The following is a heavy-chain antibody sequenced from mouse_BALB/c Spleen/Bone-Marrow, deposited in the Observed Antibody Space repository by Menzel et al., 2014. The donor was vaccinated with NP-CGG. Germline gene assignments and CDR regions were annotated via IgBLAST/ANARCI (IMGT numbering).Heavy chain of an antibody. CDR1: GYTFTDYN. J-gene: IGHJ4*01. CDR2: IYPYNGGT. Sequence: EVQLQQSGPELVKPGASVKISCKAPGYTFTDYNMHWVKQSHGKSLEWIGYIYPYNGGTGYNQKFKSKATLAVDNSSSTAYMGLRSLTSEDSAVYYCTRREYGNYGYAMDYWGQGTSVTVSS. V-gene: IGHV1S29*02. CDR3: TRREYGNYGYAMDY. D-gene: IGHD2-10*02.